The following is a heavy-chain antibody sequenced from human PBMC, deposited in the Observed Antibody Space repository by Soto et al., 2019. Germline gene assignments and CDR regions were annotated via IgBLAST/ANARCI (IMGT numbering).Heavy chain of an antibody. D-gene: IGHD3-10*01. Sequence: PSETLSLTCAVYGGSFSGYYWSWIRQPPGKGLEWIGEINHSGSTNYNPSLKSRVTISVDTSKNQFSLKLSSVTAADTAVYYCARGDVRGVIINWFDPWGQGTLVTVSS. V-gene: IGHV4-34*01. CDR1: GGSFSGYY. CDR3: ARGDVRGVIINWFDP. J-gene: IGHJ5*02. CDR2: INHSGST.